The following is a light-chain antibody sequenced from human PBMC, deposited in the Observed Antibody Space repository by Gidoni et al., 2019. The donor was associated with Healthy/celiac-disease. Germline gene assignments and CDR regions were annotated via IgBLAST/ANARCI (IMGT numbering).Light chain of an antibody. Sequence: DIVMTQSPLTLSVTPGEPASLSCRSSQSLLHSNGYNHLDCYLQKPGQSPQLLIYLGSIRAPGVPDRCSGSGSGTDFTLKISGVEAEDVGVYYCIRALPPYSFGQGTKLEIK. CDR1: QSLLHSNGYNH. CDR2: LGS. CDR3: IRALPPYS. V-gene: IGKV2-28*01. J-gene: IGKJ2*03.